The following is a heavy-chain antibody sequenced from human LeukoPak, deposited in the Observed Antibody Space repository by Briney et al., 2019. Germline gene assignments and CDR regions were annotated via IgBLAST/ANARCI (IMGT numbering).Heavy chain of an antibody. V-gene: IGHV3-48*03. CDR3: VRGSVADY. CDR1: GFTFSDYE. CDR2: ISSSGLTI. Sequence: GGSLRLSCAASGFTFSDYEMNWVRQAPGQGLEWVSYISSSGLTIYYGDSMKGRFTISRDNAKNSLYLQMNSLRAEDTAVYYCVRGSVADYWGQGTLVTVSS. J-gene: IGHJ4*02.